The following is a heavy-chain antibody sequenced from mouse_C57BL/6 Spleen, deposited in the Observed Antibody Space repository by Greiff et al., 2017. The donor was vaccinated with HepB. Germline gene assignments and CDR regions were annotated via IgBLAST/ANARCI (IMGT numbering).Heavy chain of an antibody. CDR3: ARSGIYYDYDEYYFDY. J-gene: IGHJ2*01. V-gene: IGHV1-63*01. CDR1: GYTFTNYW. CDR2: IYPGGGYT. D-gene: IGHD2-4*01. Sequence: QVQLQQSGAELVRPGTSVKMSCKASGYTFTNYWIGWAKQRPGHGLEWIGDIYPGGGYTNYNEKFKGKATLTADKSSSTAYMQFSSLTSEDSAIYYCARSGIYYDYDEYYFDYWGQGTTLTVSS.